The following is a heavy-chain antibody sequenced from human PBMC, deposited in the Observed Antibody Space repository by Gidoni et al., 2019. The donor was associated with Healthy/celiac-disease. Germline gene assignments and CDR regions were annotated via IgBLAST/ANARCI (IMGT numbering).Heavy chain of an antibody. CDR3: ARYRPATANWFDP. CDR1: GGSISSSSYY. V-gene: IGHV4-39*01. D-gene: IGHD5-12*01. CDR2: IYYSGST. Sequence: QLQLQESGPGLVKPSETLSLTCTVSGGSISSSSYYWGWIRQPPGKGLEWIGSIYYSGSTYYNPSLKSRVTISVDTSKNQFSLKLSSVTAADTAVYYCARYRPATANWFDPWGQGTLVTVSS. J-gene: IGHJ5*02.